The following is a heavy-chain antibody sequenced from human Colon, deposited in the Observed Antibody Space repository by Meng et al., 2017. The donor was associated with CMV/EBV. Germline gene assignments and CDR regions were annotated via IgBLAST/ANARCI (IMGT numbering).Heavy chain of an antibody. V-gene: IGHV1-8*01. J-gene: IGHJ6*02. CDR3: ARLRVQLWLRVVYYYYGMDV. Sequence: ASVKVSCKASGYTFTSYDINWVRQATGQGLEWMGWMNPNSGNTGYAQKFQGRVTMTRNTSISTAYMELSSLRSEDTAVYYCARLRVQLWLRVVYYYYGMDVWGQGTTVTVSS. CDR1: GYTFTSYD. CDR2: MNPNSGNT. D-gene: IGHD5-18*01.